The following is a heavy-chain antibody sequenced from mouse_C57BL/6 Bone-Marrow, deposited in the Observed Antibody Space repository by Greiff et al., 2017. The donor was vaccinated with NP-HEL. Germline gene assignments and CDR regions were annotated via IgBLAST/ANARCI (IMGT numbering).Heavy chain of an antibody. CDR2: ISYDGSN. J-gene: IGHJ3*01. D-gene: IGHD1-1*01. CDR1: GYSITSGYY. Sequence: EVKLQESGPGLVKPSQSLSLTCSVTGYSITSGYYWNWIRQFPGNKLEWMGYISYDGSNNYNPSLKNRISITRDTSKNQFFLKLNSVTTEDTATYYCARGHYGSTLFAYWGQGTLVTVSA. CDR3: ARGHYGSTLFAY. V-gene: IGHV3-6*01.